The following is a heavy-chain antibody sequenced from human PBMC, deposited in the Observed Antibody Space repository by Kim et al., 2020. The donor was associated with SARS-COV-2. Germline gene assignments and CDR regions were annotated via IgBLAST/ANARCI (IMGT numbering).Heavy chain of an antibody. J-gene: IGHJ4*02. Sequence: GGSLRLSCAASGFRFSDYVMNWVRQAPGKGLEWVSGISGSGTTYYADSVKGRFTISRDNSKSTLYLQMNSLRVEDTALYYCAKRKRGDYSNYLDYWGQGTLVTFSS. D-gene: IGHD4-4*01. CDR2: ISGSGTT. CDR1: GFRFSDYV. CDR3: AKRKRGDYSNYLDY. V-gene: IGHV3-23*01.